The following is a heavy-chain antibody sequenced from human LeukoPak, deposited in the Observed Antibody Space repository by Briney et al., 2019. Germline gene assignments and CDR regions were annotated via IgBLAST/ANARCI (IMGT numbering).Heavy chain of an antibody. J-gene: IGHJ4*02. CDR1: GFTFSTYY. D-gene: IGHD6-6*01. CDR3: ASGFSSSPYFDY. V-gene: IGHV3-21*01. CDR2: ITGSSSYI. Sequence: GGSLRLSCAASGFTFSTYYMNWVRQAPGKGLEWVSFITGSSSYIYYTDSVKGRFTISRDNAKNSLFLQMNSLRDEDTAVYYCASGFSSSPYFDYWGQGALVTVSS.